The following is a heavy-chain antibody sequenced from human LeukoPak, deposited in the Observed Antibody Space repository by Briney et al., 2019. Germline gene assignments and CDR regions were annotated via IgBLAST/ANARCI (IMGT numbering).Heavy chain of an antibody. J-gene: IGHJ5*02. D-gene: IGHD6-13*01. CDR1: GGSVSSGSYY. Sequence: SETLSLTCTVSGGSVSSGSYYWSWIRQPPGKGLEWIGYSYYSGSTNHNPSLKSRVTISVDTSKNQFSLKLSSVTAADTAVYYCARVRGYSSSCYWFDPWGQGTLVTVSS. V-gene: IGHV4-61*01. CDR3: ARVRGYSSSCYWFDP. CDR2: SYYSGST.